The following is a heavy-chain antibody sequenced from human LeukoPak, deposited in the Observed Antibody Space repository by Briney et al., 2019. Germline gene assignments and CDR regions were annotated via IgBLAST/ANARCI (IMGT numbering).Heavy chain of an antibody. CDR3: ARDKGDGYPTAGY. J-gene: IGHJ4*02. Sequence: GASVKVSFKASGYTFTGYHMHWVRQAPGQGLEWMGWISAYNGNTNYAQKLQGRVTMTTDTSTSTAYMELRSLRSDDTAVYYCARDKGDGYPTAGYWGQGTLVTVSS. CDR2: ISAYNGNT. V-gene: IGHV1-18*04. CDR1: GYTFTGYH. D-gene: IGHD5-24*01.